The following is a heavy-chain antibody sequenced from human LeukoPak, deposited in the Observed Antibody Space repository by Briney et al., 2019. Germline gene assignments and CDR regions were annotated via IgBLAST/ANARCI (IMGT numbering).Heavy chain of an antibody. D-gene: IGHD6-13*01. Sequence: PSETLPLTCAVYGGSFSGYYWSWIRQPPGKGLEWIGEIHHSGSTNYNPSLKSRVIISVDTSKNQFSLKLSSVTAADTAVYYCARGTGSSWYGGPFDYWGQGTLVTVSS. CDR1: GGSFSGYY. J-gene: IGHJ4*02. CDR2: IHHSGST. V-gene: IGHV4-34*01. CDR3: ARGTGSSWYGGPFDY.